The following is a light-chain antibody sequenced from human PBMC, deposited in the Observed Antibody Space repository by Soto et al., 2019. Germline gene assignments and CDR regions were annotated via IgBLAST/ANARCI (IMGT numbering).Light chain of an antibody. CDR2: GAS. J-gene: IGKJ1*01. CDR1: QSVSSSY. Sequence: EIVLKQSPGTLSLSPGERATLSCRASQSVSSSYLAWYQQKPGQAPRLLIYGASSRATGIPDRFSGSGSGTDFTLTISRLEPEDFAVYYCQQYGSSPRTFGQGTK. V-gene: IGKV3-20*01. CDR3: QQYGSSPRT.